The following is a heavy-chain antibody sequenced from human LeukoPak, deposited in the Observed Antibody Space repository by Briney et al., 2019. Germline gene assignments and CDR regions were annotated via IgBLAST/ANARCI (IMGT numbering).Heavy chain of an antibody. J-gene: IGHJ1*01. CDR1: GFTFSSYG. Sequence: AGGSLRLSCAASGFTFSSYGIHWVRQAPGKGLEWVSSISGVNTHYADSVKGRFSISRDNYKNTLYLQMSSLRAEDTAVYYCARDPNGNYVGAFDFQRWGQGTLVTVSS. CDR3: ARDPNGNYVGAFDFQR. CDR2: ISGVNT. V-gene: IGHV3-NL1*01. D-gene: IGHD4-17*01.